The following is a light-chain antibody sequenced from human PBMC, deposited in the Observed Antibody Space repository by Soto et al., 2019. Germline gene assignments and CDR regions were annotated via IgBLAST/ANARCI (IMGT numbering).Light chain of an antibody. CDR2: GVS. CDR3: QLYSGSPWT. J-gene: IGKJ1*01. V-gene: IGKV3-20*01. CDR1: QSISHKY. Sequence: IVLTQSPGTLSLSPGERATLSCRASQSISHKYLAWYHQEPGQAPRLLIHGVSIRATGIPDKFSGSWSGTDFTLTISRLVPEDFAVDYCQLYSGSPWTFGQGTKVEIK.